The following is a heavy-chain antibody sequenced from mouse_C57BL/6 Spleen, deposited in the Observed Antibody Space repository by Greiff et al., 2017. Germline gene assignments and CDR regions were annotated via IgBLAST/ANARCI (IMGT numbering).Heavy chain of an antibody. CDR1: GYSITSGYY. CDR2: ISYDGSN. J-gene: IGHJ2*01. V-gene: IGHV3-6*01. Sequence: VQLKESGPGLVKPSQSLSLTCSVTGYSITSGYYWNWIRQFPGNKLEWMGYISYDGSNNYNPSLKNRISITRDTSKNQFFLKLNSVTTEDTATYYCAREGTAQAFFDYWGQGTTLTVSS. CDR3: AREGTAQAFFDY. D-gene: IGHD3-2*02.